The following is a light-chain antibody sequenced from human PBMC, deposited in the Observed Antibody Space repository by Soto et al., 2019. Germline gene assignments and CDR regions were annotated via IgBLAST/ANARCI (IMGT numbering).Light chain of an antibody. CDR2: DVT. Sequence: QSALTQFASVSGSPRHSITIFCTGPSSDVGGYNFVSWYQQHPDKAPKLMIYDVTNRPSGVSNRFSGSKSGNTASLTISGLQAEHEAAYYCSSYSSNTTYVFGTGTEVPV. V-gene: IGLV2-14*01. CDR1: SSDVGGYNF. CDR3: SSYSSNTTYV. J-gene: IGLJ1*01.